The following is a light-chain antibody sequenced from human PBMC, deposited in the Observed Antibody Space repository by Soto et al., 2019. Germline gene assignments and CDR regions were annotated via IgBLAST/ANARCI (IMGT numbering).Light chain of an antibody. V-gene: IGKV3-11*01. J-gene: IGKJ5*01. Sequence: DIVLTQSPATLSLSPGERATLSCRASQSVSSYLAWYQQKPGQAPRLLIYDASNRATGIPARFSGSGSGTDFTLTISSLAPEDFAVYYCQQRSNWPTFGQGTRLEIK. CDR1: QSVSSY. CDR2: DAS. CDR3: QQRSNWPT.